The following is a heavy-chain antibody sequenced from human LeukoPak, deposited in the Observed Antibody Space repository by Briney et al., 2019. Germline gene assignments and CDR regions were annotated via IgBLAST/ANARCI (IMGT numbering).Heavy chain of an antibody. V-gene: IGHV4-39*01. Sequence: SETLSLTCTVSGGSISSSSYYWGWIRQPPGKGLEWIGSIYYSGSTYYNPSLKSRVTISVDTSKNQFSLKLSSVTAADTAVYYCARDYDSSGYYVVFDYWGQGTLVTVSS. J-gene: IGHJ4*02. CDR3: ARDYDSSGYYVVFDY. D-gene: IGHD3-22*01. CDR2: IYYSGST. CDR1: GGSISSSSYY.